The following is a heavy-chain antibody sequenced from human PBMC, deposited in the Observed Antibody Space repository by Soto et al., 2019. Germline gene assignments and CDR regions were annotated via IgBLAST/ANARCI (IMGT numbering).Heavy chain of an antibody. CDR3: PRRLHSLYGMDV. Sequence: PGESLKISCRGSGYNFTSYLIGWVRQMPGKGLEWMGIIYPGDSDTTYSPSFQGRVTISADKSISTASLQWSSMTASDTAIYYCPRRLHSLYGMDVWGQGTTVTVSS. CDR2: IYPGDSDT. V-gene: IGHV5-51*01. J-gene: IGHJ6*02. CDR1: GYNFTSYL. D-gene: IGHD6-13*01.